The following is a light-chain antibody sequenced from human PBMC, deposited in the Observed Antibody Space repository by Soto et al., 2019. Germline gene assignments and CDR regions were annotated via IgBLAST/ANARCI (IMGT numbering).Light chain of an antibody. V-gene: IGKV3-20*01. CDR2: AAS. CDR3: QQYDASPLT. J-gene: IGKJ3*01. CDR1: QTLSTNS. Sequence: EIVLTQSPGTLSLSPGERATLSCRASQTLSTNSLAWYQQRLGQTPRLLIYAASTRDTDIPDRFNGSGSGTDFPLPIRRLEPEDFALYSCQQYDASPLTLGPGTKVDIK.